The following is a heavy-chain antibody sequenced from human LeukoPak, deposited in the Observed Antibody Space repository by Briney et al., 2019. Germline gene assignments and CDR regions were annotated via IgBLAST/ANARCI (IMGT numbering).Heavy chain of an antibody. CDR3: ARVILGYSSSWYDLNYYGMDV. V-gene: IGHV1-69*13. CDR2: IIPIFGTA. Sequence: SVKVSCKASGGTFSSYAISWVRQAPGQGLEWMGGIIPIFGTANYAQKFRGRVTITADESTSTAYMELSSLRSEDTAVYYCARVILGYSSSWYDLNYYGMDVWGQGTTVTVSS. J-gene: IGHJ6*02. D-gene: IGHD6-13*01. CDR1: GGTFSSYA.